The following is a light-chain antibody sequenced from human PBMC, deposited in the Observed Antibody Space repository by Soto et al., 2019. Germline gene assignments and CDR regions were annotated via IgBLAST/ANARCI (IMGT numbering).Light chain of an antibody. CDR3: QQYGSSPVT. J-gene: IGKJ2*01. V-gene: IGKV3-20*01. CDR2: GAS. CDR1: QSVSSSY. Sequence: EIVLTQSPGTLSLSPGERATLSCRASQSVSSSYLAWYQQKPGQAPRLLLYGASSRATGIPDRFSGSGSGTDFTLTICRLEPEDFAVYYCQQYGSSPVTFVQGTKLEIK.